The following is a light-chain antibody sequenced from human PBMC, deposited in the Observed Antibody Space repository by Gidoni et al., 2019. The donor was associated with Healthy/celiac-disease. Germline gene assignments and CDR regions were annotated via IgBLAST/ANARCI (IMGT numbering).Light chain of an antibody. J-gene: IGKJ1*01. CDR2: GAS. CDR1: QSVSSN. Sequence: IVMTQSPATLSVSPGERATLSCRASQSVSSNLAWYQQKPGQAPRLLLYGASTRATAIPARFSGSGSGTEFTLTTSSLLSEDFAVYYCQQYNNWPPWTFGQGTKVEIK. CDR3: QQYNNWPPWT. V-gene: IGKV3-15*01.